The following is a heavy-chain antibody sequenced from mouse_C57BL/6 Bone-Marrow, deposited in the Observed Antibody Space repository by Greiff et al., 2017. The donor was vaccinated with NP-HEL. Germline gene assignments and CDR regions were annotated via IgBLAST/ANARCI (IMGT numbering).Heavy chain of an antibody. Sequence: EVQLQQSGPELVKPGASVKMSCKASGYSFTDYNMNWVKQSNGKSLEWIGVINPNYGTTSYNQKFKGKATLTVDQSSSTAYMQLNSLTSEDSAVYYCARGYYGSSYAYFDVWGTGTTVTVSS. J-gene: IGHJ1*03. V-gene: IGHV1-39*01. CDR1: GYSFTDYN. CDR2: INPNYGTT. D-gene: IGHD1-1*01. CDR3: ARGYYGSSYAYFDV.